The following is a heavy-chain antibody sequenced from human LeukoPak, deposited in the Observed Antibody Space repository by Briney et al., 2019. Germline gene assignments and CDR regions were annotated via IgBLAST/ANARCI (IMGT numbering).Heavy chain of an antibody. J-gene: IGHJ6*02. D-gene: IGHD3-10*01. CDR3: ARAGLLWFGESRMDV. V-gene: IGHV3-21*01. CDR1: GFTFSSYS. Sequence: GGSLRLSCAASGFTFSSYSMNWVRQAPGKGLEWVSSISSSSSYIYYADSVKGRFTISRDNAKNSLYLQMNCLRAEDTAVYYCARAGLLWFGESRMDVWGQGTTVTVSS. CDR2: ISSSSSYI.